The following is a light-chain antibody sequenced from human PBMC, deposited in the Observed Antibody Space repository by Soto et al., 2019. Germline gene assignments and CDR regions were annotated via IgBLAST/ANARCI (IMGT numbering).Light chain of an antibody. Sequence: DIQMTQYPSSLSASIGERVIITCRASETISRYLNWYQSKPGKAPRLLISAASSLQSGIPSRFSGSYSGTDFTLTISSLQPEDFATYFCQQSYSNPLTFGGGSMADVK. CDR1: ETISRY. V-gene: IGKV1-39*01. CDR2: AAS. J-gene: IGKJ4*01. CDR3: QQSYSNPLT.